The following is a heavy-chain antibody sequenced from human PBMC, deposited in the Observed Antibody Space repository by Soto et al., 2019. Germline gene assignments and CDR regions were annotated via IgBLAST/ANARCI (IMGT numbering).Heavy chain of an antibody. Sequence: PGGSLRLSCAASGFTFSSYWMHWVRQAPGKGLVWVSRINSDGSSTSYADSVKGRFTISRDNAKNTLYLQMNSLRAEDTAVYYCARDFVDTAMAIGSYYYYYGMDVWGQGTTVTVSS. V-gene: IGHV3-74*01. CDR1: GFTFSSYW. D-gene: IGHD5-18*01. J-gene: IGHJ6*02. CDR2: INSDGSST. CDR3: ARDFVDTAMAIGSYYYYYGMDV.